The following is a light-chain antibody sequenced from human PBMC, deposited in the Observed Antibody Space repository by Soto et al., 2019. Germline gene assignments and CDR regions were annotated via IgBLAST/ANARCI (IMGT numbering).Light chain of an antibody. CDR3: SSFTSSATLV. CDR2: EVS. CDR1: SSDVGTYNR. Sequence: QSALTQPPSVSGSPGQSVTISCTGTSSDVGTYNRVSWYQQPPGTAPKLMTYEVSNRPSGVPDRFSGSKSGNTASLTISGLQAEDEADYYCSSFTSSATLVFGGGTKLTVL. J-gene: IGLJ2*01. V-gene: IGLV2-18*02.